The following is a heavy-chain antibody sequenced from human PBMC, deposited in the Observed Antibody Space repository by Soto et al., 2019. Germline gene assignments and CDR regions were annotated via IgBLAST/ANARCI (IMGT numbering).Heavy chain of an antibody. J-gene: IGHJ4*02. CDR3: ARRYCECFDY. Sequence: LRYTVSAGSPRRGRYYVSWIRQHTGKGLEWIGYIFYSGTTYYNPSLKSRVTLSVDTSRNQFSLKLSSVTAADTSVYYCARRYCECFDYWGQGTLVTIS. D-gene: IGHD1-26*01. CDR2: IFYSGTT. V-gene: IGHV4-31*03. CDR1: AGSPRRGRYY.